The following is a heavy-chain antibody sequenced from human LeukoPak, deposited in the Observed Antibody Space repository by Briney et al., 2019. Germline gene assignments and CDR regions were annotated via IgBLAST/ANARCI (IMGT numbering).Heavy chain of an antibody. CDR1: GFTFSSYA. V-gene: IGHV3-30-3*01. CDR3: AKGAGYSTLGGLDY. D-gene: IGHD6-13*01. J-gene: IGHJ4*02. Sequence: TGGSLRLSCAASGFTFSSYAMHWVRQAPGKGLEWVAVISYDGSNKYYADSVKGRFTISRDNSKNTLYLQMNSLRAEDTALYYCAKGAGYSTLGGLDYWGQGTLVTVSS. CDR2: ISYDGSNK.